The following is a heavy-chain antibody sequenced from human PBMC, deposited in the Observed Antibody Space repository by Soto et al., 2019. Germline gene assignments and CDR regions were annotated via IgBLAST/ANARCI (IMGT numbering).Heavy chain of an antibody. D-gene: IGHD6-19*01. CDR1: GSTFSSDD. CDR2: ISDSGGIT. CDR3: AKDGGLSLAVACLFDY. V-gene: IGHV3-23*01. Sequence: EVHLLEYGGGLVQPGGSLRISCVVSGSTFSSDDMSWVRQAPGRGLEWVSGISDSGGITYDADSVKGRFTISRDNAKKTLYLEMKSLRVEDTALYYCAKDGGLSLAVACLFDYCGPGTQVTVSS. J-gene: IGHJ4*02.